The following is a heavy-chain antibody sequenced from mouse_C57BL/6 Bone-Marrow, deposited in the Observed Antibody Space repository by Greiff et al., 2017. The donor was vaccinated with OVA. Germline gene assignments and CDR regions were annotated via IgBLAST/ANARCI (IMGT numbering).Heavy chain of an antibody. Sequence: EVKLMDSGGGLVQPGGSLKLSCAASGFTFSDYYMYWVRQTPEKRLEWVAYISNGGGSTYYPDTVKGRFTISRDNAKNTLYLQMSRLKSEDTAMYYCARHGGYYLFAYWGQGTLVTVSA. CDR1: GFTFSDYY. CDR3: ARHGGYYLFAY. D-gene: IGHD2-3*01. CDR2: ISNGGGST. J-gene: IGHJ3*01. V-gene: IGHV5-12*01.